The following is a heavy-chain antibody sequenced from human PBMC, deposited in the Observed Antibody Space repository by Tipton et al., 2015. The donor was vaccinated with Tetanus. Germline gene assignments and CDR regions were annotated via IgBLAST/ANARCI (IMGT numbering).Heavy chain of an antibody. CDR1: GGSISSGGYS. CDR2: IYHSGST. Sequence: TLSLTCAVSGGSISSGGYSWSWIRQPPRKGLEWIGYIYHSGSTYYNPSLKSRVTISVDRSKNQFSLKLSSVTAADTAVYYCARVVIWFGAPPSHFDYWGQGTLVTVSS. J-gene: IGHJ4*02. CDR3: ARVVIWFGAPPSHFDY. V-gene: IGHV4-30-2*01. D-gene: IGHD3-10*01.